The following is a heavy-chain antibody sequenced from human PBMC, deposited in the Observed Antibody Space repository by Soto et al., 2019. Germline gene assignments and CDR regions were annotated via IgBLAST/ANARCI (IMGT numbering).Heavy chain of an antibody. CDR2: ISWNSGSI. J-gene: IGHJ6*02. CDR1: GFTFDDYA. V-gene: IGHV3-9*01. Sequence: GGSLRLSCAASGFTFDDYAMHWFRQAPGKGLEWVSGISWNSGSIGYADSVKGRFTISRDNAKNSLYLQMNSLRAEDTALYYCAKDISSSSPRDYYGMDVWGQATTVTVSS. CDR3: AKDISSSSPRDYYGMDV. D-gene: IGHD6-6*01.